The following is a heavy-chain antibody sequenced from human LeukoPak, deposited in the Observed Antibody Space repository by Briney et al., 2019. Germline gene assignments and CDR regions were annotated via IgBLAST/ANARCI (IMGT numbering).Heavy chain of an antibody. CDR2: INPSGGST. V-gene: IGHV1-46*01. J-gene: IGHJ4*02. D-gene: IGHD2-2*02. CDR3: ARGLRVVVPAAIHGLVYYFDY. Sequence: ASVTVSCKASGYTFTSYYMHWVRQAPGQGLEWMGIINPSGGSTSYAQKFQGRVTMTRDTSTSTVYMELSSLRSEDTAVYYCARGLRVVVPAAIHGLVYYFDYWGQGTLVTVSS. CDR1: GYTFTSYY.